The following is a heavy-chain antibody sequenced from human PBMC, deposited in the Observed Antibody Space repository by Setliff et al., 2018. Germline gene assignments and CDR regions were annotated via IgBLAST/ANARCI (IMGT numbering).Heavy chain of an antibody. CDR1: GFTFKTYS. Sequence: GASVKVSCKASGFTFKTYSFSWIRQAPGQGLEWVGGISGYNGNTIYAQNFQDRVTMATDASTNTAYMELRRLGSDDTAVYYCATFRGYTYGYDYWGQGTLVTVSS. J-gene: IGHJ4*02. D-gene: IGHD5-18*01. CDR2: ISGYNGNT. CDR3: ATFRGYTYGYDY. V-gene: IGHV1-18*01.